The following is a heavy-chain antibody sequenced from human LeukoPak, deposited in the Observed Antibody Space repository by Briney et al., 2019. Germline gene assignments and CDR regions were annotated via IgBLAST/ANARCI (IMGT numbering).Heavy chain of an antibody. V-gene: IGHV4-34*01. CDR2: INHSGST. D-gene: IGHD6-19*01. Sequence: PSETLSLTCAVYGGSFSGYYWSWIRQPPGKGLEWIGEINHSGSTNYNPSLKSRVTISVDTSKNQFSLKLSSVTAADTAVYYCVSSGWRWGQGTLVTVSS. CDR3: VSSGWR. J-gene: IGHJ4*02. CDR1: GGSFSGYY.